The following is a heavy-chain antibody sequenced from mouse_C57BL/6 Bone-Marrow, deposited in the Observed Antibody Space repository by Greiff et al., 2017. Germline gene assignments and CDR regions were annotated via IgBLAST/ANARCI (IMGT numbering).Heavy chain of an antibody. CDR1: GFSLTSYG. CDR2: IWRGGST. D-gene: IGHD1-1*01. Sequence: VKVEESGPGLVQPSQSLSITCTVSGFSLTSYGVHWVRQSPGKGLEWLGVIWRGGSTDYNAAFMSRLSITKDNSKSQVFFKMNSLQADDTAIYYCAKRGSSYGYAMDYWGQGTSVTVSS. V-gene: IGHV2-5*01. J-gene: IGHJ4*01. CDR3: AKRGSSYGYAMDY.